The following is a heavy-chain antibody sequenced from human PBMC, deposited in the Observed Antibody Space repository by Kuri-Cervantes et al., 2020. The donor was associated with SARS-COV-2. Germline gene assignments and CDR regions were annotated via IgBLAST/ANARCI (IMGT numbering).Heavy chain of an antibody. CDR2: FDPEDGET. CDR3: ASLGDAGDLSPPFDY. V-gene: IGHV1-24*01. J-gene: IGHJ4*02. D-gene: IGHD3-16*01. Sequence: ASVKVSCKVSGYTLTELSMHWVRQAPGKGLEWMGGFDPEDGETIYAQKFQGRVTMTEDTSTDTAYMELSGLRSEDTAVYYCASLGDAGDLSPPFDYWGQGTLVTVSS. CDR1: GYTLTELS.